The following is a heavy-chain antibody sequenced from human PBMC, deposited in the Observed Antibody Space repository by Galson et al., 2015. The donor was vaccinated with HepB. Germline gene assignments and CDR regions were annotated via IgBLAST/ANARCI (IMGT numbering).Heavy chain of an antibody. Sequence: ETLSLTCTVSGGSISSYYWNWIRQPPGKGLEWIGYMYYSGTTNYNPSLKSRVTISVDTSKNQFSLKLTSVTAADTAVYYCAETTRGYGPPNLWGRGTLVTVSS. CDR3: AETTRGYGPPNL. CDR1: GGSISSYY. V-gene: IGHV4-59*08. J-gene: IGHJ2*01. CDR2: MYYSGTT. D-gene: IGHD5-18*01.